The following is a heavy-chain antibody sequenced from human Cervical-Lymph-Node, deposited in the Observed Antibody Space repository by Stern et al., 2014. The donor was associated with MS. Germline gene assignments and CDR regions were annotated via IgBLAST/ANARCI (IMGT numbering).Heavy chain of an antibody. D-gene: IGHD2-2*01. CDR1: GGSVRRVEHY. V-gene: IGHV4-30-4*01. CDR3: ATYCSITSCYYSFDF. J-gene: IGHJ4*02. CDR2: IYHSGTT. Sequence: QLQLQESGPGLVKPSQTLSLTCTVSGGSVRRVEHYWSWVRQPPGKGLEWIGHIYHSGTTYYKSSLKSRVTISLDTSKNQFSLKLSSVTAADTAVYYCATYCSITSCYYSFDFWGQGALVTVSS.